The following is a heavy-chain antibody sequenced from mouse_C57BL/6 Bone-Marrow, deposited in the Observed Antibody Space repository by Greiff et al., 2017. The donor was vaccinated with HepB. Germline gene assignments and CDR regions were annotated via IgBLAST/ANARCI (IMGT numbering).Heavy chain of an antibody. CDR1: GFTFSDYG. Sequence: EVQGVESGGGLVKPGGSLKLSCAASGFTFSDYGMHWVRQAPEKGLEWVAYISSGSSTIYYADTVTGRFTISRDNAKNTLFLQLTSLRSEDTAMYYCARLLLRSYYAMDYWGQGTSVTVSS. CDR2: ISSGSSTI. V-gene: IGHV5-17*01. D-gene: IGHD1-1*01. J-gene: IGHJ4*01. CDR3: ARLLLRSYYAMDY.